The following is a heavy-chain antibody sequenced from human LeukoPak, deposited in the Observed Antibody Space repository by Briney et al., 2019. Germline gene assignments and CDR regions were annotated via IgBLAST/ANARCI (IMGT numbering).Heavy chain of an antibody. D-gene: IGHD3-22*01. CDR3: ARHASGYYSYYFDY. J-gene: IGHJ4*02. Sequence: SETLSLTCTVSVRSISSHYWSWIREPPGEGLEWRWYIYYSGSTNNNPSLTSRVAMSVETSKNQFSPELSSVTAADTAVYYCARHASGYYSYYFDYWGQGTPATVSS. V-gene: IGHV4-59*08. CDR1: VRSISSHY. CDR2: IYYSGST.